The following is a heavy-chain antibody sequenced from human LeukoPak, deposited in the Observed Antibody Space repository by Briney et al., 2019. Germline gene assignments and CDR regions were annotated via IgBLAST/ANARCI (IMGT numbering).Heavy chain of an antibody. Sequence: AGGSLRLSCAASGFTFSSYAMSWVRQAPGKGLEWVSAISGSGGSTYYADSVKGRFTISRDNSKNTLYLQMNSLRAVDTAVYYCAKDQRPWGEGVFDYWGQGTLVTVSS. CDR2: ISGSGGST. CDR3: AKDQRPWGEGVFDY. V-gene: IGHV3-23*01. J-gene: IGHJ4*02. D-gene: IGHD3-16*01. CDR1: GFTFSSYA.